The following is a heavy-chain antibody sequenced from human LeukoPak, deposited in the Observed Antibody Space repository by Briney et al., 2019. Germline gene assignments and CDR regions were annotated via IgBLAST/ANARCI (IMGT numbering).Heavy chain of an antibody. CDR3: ATGGTNGWVDY. D-gene: IGHD2-8*01. CDR1: GFTFSSYS. V-gene: IGHV3-21*01. CDR2: ISSSSSHI. J-gene: IGHJ4*02. Sequence: GGSLRRSCAASGFTFSSYSMHWVRQAPGKGLEWVSFISSSSSHIFYADSLRGRFTISRDNAKNSLYLQMNSLRADDTAVYYCATGGTNGWVDYWGQGTLVTVSS.